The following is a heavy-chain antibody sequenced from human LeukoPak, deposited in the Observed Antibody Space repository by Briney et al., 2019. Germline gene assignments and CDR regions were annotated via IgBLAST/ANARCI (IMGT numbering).Heavy chain of an antibody. CDR1: GFTFSSFF. CDR2: IYGGGRT. Sequence: GGSLRLSCAASGFTFSSFFMTWVRQAPGKGLEWVSVIYGGGRTYYADSVKGRFTISRDNSKNTLYLQMNSLRAEDTAVYYCAREVPATGYYYDSSGYYDYYFDYWGQGTLVTVSS. V-gene: IGHV3-66*02. D-gene: IGHD3-22*01. CDR3: AREVPATGYYYDSSGYYDYYFDY. J-gene: IGHJ4*02.